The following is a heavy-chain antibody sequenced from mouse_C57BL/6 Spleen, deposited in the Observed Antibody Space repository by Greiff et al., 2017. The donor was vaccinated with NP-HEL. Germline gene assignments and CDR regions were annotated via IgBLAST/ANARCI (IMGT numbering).Heavy chain of an antibody. J-gene: IGHJ3*01. CDR1: GYTFTTYP. Sequence: VKLQQSGAELVKPGASVKMSCKASGYTFTTYPIEWMKQNHGKSLEWIGNFHPYNDDTKYNEKFKGKATLTVEKSSSTVYLELSRLTSDDSAVYYCARAGSSYEDSFAYWGQGTLVTVSA. CDR3: ARAGSSYEDSFAY. CDR2: FHPYNDDT. V-gene: IGHV1-47*01. D-gene: IGHD1-1*01.